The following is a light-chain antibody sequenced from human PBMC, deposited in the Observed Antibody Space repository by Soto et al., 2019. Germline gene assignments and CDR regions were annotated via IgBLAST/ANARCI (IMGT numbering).Light chain of an antibody. J-gene: IGKJ1*01. CDR2: WAS. CDR1: QSVLYSSNNKKF. CDR3: QQYYSAPWT. Sequence: DIVMTQSPDSLAVSLGERATINCKSSQSVLYSSNNKKFLAWYQQKPGQPPKLLIYWASTRESGVPDRFSGSGYGSDFTLTISRLQAEDVAVYYCQQYYSAPWTFGQGTKVEIK. V-gene: IGKV4-1*01.